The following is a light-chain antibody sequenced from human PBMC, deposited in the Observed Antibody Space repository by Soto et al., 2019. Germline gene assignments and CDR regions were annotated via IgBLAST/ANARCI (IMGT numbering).Light chain of an antibody. V-gene: IGKV1-5*03. Sequence: DIQMTQSPSTLSASVGDRVTITCRASQSISSWLAWYQQKPGKAPKLLIYKASSLESGVPPRFSGSGFGTEFTLTISSLQPDDFATYYCQQYNSYATFGQGTKVEIK. CDR3: QQYNSYAT. CDR2: KAS. CDR1: QSISSW. J-gene: IGKJ1*01.